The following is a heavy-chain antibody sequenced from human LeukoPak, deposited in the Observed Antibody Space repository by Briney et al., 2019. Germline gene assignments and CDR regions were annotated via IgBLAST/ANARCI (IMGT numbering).Heavy chain of an antibody. J-gene: IGHJ4*02. V-gene: IGHV3-23*01. CDR3: AKVFSSDVATFDY. CDR1: GFTFSSYG. CDR2: ISGSGGST. Sequence: GSLRLSCAASGFTFSSYGMSWVRQAPGKGLEWVSSISGSGGSTYYADSVKGRFTISRDNSKNTLYLQMNSLRAEDTAVYYCAKVFSSDVATFDYWGQGTLVTVSS. D-gene: IGHD6-6*01.